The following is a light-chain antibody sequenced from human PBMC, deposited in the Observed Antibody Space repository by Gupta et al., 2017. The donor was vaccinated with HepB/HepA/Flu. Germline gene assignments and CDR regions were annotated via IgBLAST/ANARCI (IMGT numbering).Light chain of an antibody. Sequence: DVVLTQSPLSLPVTLGQPASISCTSSRSLVSTDGNTYFDWFHQGPGQSPRRLIYKVSKRDSGVPDRFSGSGSGTDFTLKISRVEAEDLGVYYCRQDTWWPNTFGQGTKMEIK. CDR1: RSLVSTDGNTY. V-gene: IGKV2-30*01. CDR3: RQDTWWPNT. J-gene: IGKJ2*01. CDR2: KVS.